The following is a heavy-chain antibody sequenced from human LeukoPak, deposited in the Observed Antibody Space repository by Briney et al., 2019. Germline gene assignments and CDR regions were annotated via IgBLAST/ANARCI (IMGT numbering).Heavy chain of an antibody. Sequence: SETLSLTCTVSGGSISSSSYYWGWIRQPPGKGLEWIGSIYYSGSTYYNPSLKSRVTISVDTSKNQFSLKLSSVTAADTAVYYCARDGGDFWSGYYSFPERSWFDPWGQGTLVTVSS. J-gene: IGHJ5*02. V-gene: IGHV4-39*07. D-gene: IGHD3-3*01. CDR3: ARDGGDFWSGYYSFPERSWFDP. CDR1: GGSISSSSYY. CDR2: IYYSGST.